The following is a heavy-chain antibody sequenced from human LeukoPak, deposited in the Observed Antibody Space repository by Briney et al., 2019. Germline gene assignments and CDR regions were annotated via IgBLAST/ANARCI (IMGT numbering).Heavy chain of an antibody. CDR1: GYSFTNFW. V-gene: IGHV5-51*01. CDR3: ARSETTGTASPFDS. Sequence: GESLMISCKGYGYSFTNFWIAWVRQMPGKGLEWMGIIYPANSDTKYSPSFQGQVTISADRSITTAYLQWSILQASDTAMYYCARSETTGTASPFDSWGQGTLVTVSS. D-gene: IGHD1-1*01. J-gene: IGHJ4*02. CDR2: IYPANSDT.